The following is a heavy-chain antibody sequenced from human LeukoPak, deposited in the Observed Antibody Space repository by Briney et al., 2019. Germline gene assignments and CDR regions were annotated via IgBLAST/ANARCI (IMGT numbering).Heavy chain of an antibody. Sequence: PSETLSLTCTVSGGSISSSSYYWGWIRQPPGKWLEWIGSIYYSGSTYYNPSLKSRVTISVDTSKNQFSLKLSSVTAADTAVYYCARQNSNYVSYWGQGTLVTVSS. V-gene: IGHV4-39*01. CDR1: GGSISSSSYY. CDR3: ARQNSNYVSY. D-gene: IGHD4-11*01. CDR2: IYYSGST. J-gene: IGHJ4*02.